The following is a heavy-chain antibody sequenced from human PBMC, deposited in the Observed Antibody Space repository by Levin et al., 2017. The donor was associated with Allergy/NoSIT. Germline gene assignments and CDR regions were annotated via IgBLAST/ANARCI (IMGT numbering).Heavy chain of an antibody. V-gene: IGHV1-8*01. Sequence: VASVKVSCKASGYTFSGDTFTNYDINWVRQATGRGLEWMGWMNPNSGDTGYAPKFQGRVTMTRNPSISTAYMELTSLTSEDTAVYYCARILGGYGNEFDYWGQGTLVTVSS. CDR2: MNPNSGDT. CDR3: ARILGGYGNEFDY. J-gene: IGHJ4*02. D-gene: IGHD5-18*01. CDR1: GYTFSGDTFTNYD.